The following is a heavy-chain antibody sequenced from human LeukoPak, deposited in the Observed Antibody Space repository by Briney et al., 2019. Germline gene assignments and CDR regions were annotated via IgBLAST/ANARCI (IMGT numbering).Heavy chain of an antibody. J-gene: IGHJ4*02. CDR1: GYTFTGYY. Sequence: ASVKVSCKASGYTFTGYYMHWVRQAPGQGLEWMGWINPNSGGTNYAQKFQGRVTMTRDTSISTAYMELSRLRSDDTAVYYCAKDSDPSLVAVAGNFDYWGQGTLVTVSS. CDR2: INPNSGGT. D-gene: IGHD6-19*01. CDR3: AKDSDPSLVAVAGNFDY. V-gene: IGHV1-2*02.